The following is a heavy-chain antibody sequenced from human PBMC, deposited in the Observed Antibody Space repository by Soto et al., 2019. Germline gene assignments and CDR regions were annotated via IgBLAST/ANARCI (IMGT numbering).Heavy chain of an antibody. CDR1: GFTFSSYW. J-gene: IGHJ5*02. Sequence: HPGGSLRLSCAASGFTFSSYWMSWVRQAPGKGLEWVANIKQDGSEKYYVDSVKGRFTISRDNAKNSLYLQMNSLRAEDTAVYYCALPHGLVTALWFDPWGQGTLVTVSS. V-gene: IGHV3-7*01. CDR3: ALPHGLVTALWFDP. CDR2: IKQDGSEK. D-gene: IGHD2-2*03.